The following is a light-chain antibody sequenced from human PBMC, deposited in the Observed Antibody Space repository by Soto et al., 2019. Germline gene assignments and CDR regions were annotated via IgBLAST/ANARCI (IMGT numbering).Light chain of an antibody. CDR1: QSLLHSNGYNY. Sequence: DIVMTQSPLSLPVTPGEPASISCRSSQSLLHSNGYNYLDWYLQKPGQSPQLLIYLGSNRASGVPERFSGSGSGTDFTLKISRVEAEDVGIYFCMQALQIPWTFGQGTKVEIK. CDR2: LGS. CDR3: MQALQIPWT. J-gene: IGKJ1*01. V-gene: IGKV2-28*01.